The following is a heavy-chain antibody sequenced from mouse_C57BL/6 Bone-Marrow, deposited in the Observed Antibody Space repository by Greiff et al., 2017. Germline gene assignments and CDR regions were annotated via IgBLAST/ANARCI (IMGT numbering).Heavy chain of an antibody. Sequence: EVMLVESGGDLVKPGGSLKLSCAASGFTFSSYGMSWVRQTPDKRLEWVATISSGGSYTYYPDSVKGRFPISRDNAKNTLYLQMSRLKSEDTAMYYCARSYYYGSSYDWFAYWGQGTLVTVSA. CDR3: ARSYYYGSSYDWFAY. V-gene: IGHV5-6*01. D-gene: IGHD1-1*01. J-gene: IGHJ3*01. CDR2: ISSGGSYT. CDR1: GFTFSSYG.